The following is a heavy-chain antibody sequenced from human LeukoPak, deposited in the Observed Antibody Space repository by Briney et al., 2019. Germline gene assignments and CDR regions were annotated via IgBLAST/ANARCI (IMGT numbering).Heavy chain of an antibody. V-gene: IGHV3-49*04. D-gene: IGHD2-15*01. CDR3: TRDTEKYCSGGSCYGPSDY. CDR1: GFTFGDYA. CDR2: IRSKAYGGTT. J-gene: IGHJ4*02. Sequence: GGSLRLSCTASGFTFGDYAMSWVRQAPGKGLEWVGFIRSKAYGGTTEYAASVKGRFTISRDDSKSIAYLQMNSLKTEDTAVYYCTRDTEKYCSGGSCYGPSDYWGQGTLVTVSS.